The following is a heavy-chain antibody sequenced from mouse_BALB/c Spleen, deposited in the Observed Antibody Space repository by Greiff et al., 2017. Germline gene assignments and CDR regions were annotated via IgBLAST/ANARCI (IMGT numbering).Heavy chain of an antibody. J-gene: IGHJ3*01. Sequence: VQVVESGPGLVAPSQSLSITCTVSGFSLTSYGVHWVRQPPGKGLEWLGVIWAGGSTNYNSALMSRLSISKDNSKSQVFLKMNSLQTDDTAMYYCARGEASTAPLFAYWGQGTLVTVSA. CDR2: IWAGGST. V-gene: IGHV2-9*02. CDR3: ARGEASTAPLFAY. CDR1: GFSLTSYG. D-gene: IGHD1-2*01.